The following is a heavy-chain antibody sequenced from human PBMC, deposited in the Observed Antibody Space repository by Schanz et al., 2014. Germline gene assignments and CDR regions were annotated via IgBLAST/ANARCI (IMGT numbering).Heavy chain of an antibody. J-gene: IGHJ3*02. CDR2: IWYDGSNK. D-gene: IGHD3-10*01. CDR1: GFTFSRFG. V-gene: IGHV3-33*06. Sequence: VQLVESGGGVVRPGRSLRLSCATSGFTFSRFGMHWVRQAPGKGLEWVAIIWYDGSNKYYADSVKGRFIISRDNSKNNSKNTLYVQMNSLRAEDTAVYYCAKAKSGAHGAFDIWGQGTMVTVSS. CDR3: AKAKSGAHGAFDI.